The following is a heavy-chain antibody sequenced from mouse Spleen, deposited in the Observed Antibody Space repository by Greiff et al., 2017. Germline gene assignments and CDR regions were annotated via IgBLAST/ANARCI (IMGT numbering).Heavy chain of an antibody. CDR3: ARFAVYSNYGWYFDV. J-gene: IGHJ1*01. V-gene: IGHV1-69*01. Sequence: VQLQQPGAELVMPGASVKLSCKASGYTFTSYWMHWVKQRPGQGLEWIGEIDPSDSYTNYNQKFKGKATLTVDKSSSTAYMQLSSLTSEDSAVYYCARFAVYSNYGWYFDVWGAGTTVTVSS. CDR1: GYTFTSYW. D-gene: IGHD2-5*01. CDR2: IDPSDSYT.